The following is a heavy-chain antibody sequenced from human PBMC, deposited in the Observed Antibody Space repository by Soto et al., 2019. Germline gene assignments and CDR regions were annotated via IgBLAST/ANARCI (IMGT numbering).Heavy chain of an antibody. D-gene: IGHD6-19*01. Sequence: GGSLRLSCAASGFTFSSYAMSWVRQAPGKGLEWVSAISGSGGSTYYADSVKGRFTISRDNSKNTLYLQMNSLRAEDTAVYYCARPGIAVAGLRGGNWFDPWGQGTLVTVSS. V-gene: IGHV3-23*01. CDR2: ISGSGGST. CDR3: ARPGIAVAGLRGGNWFDP. J-gene: IGHJ5*02. CDR1: GFTFSSYA.